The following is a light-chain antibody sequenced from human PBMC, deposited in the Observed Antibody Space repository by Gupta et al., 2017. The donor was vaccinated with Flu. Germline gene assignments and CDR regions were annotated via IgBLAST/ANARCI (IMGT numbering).Light chain of an antibody. V-gene: IGLV3-19*01. CDR1: SLRDTY. J-gene: IGLJ3*02. CDR2: AKN. Sequence: TFMITGEGHSLRDTYASGYKQKPGRAPILVIYAKNIRPSGTPDQFSGSSSGNTAALTITGAQAEEEADYYCNHGDSSDNHQGVFGGGTKLTVL. CDR3: NHGDSSDNHQGV.